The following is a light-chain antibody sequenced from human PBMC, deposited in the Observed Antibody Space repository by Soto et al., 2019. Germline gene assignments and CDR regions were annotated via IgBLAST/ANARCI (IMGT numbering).Light chain of an antibody. Sequence: DIQMTQSPSSLSASVGDRVTITCRASQSISNYLNWYQQKQGKAPKLMIYAASILKSGVPSRFSGSGSGTDFTLTISSLQPEDFATYYCQQSYSIFLTVGGGTKVEIK. CDR2: AAS. J-gene: IGKJ4*01. V-gene: IGKV1-39*01. CDR1: QSISNY. CDR3: QQSYSIFLT.